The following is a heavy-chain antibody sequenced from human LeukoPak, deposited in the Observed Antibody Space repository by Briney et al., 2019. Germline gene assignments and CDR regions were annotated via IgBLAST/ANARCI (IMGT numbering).Heavy chain of an antibody. D-gene: IGHD3-3*01. CDR2: ISYDGSNK. CDR1: GFTFSSYA. J-gene: IGHJ4*02. CDR3: ARAESGYGLFDY. V-gene: IGHV3-30-3*01. Sequence: GGSLRLSCAASGFTFSSYAMHWVRQAPGEGLEWVAVISYDGSNKYYADSVKGRFTISRDNSKNTLYLQMNSLRAEDTAVYYCARAESGYGLFDYWGQGTLVTVSS.